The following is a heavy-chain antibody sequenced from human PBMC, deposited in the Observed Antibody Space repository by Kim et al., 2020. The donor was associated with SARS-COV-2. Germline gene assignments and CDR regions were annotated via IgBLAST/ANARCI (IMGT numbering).Heavy chain of an antibody. J-gene: IGHJ4*02. CDR1: GFTFSSYG. D-gene: IGHD6-13*01. CDR3: AKDRVAAAAPFDY. CDR2: ISYDGSNK. Sequence: GGSLRLSCAASGFTFSSYGMHWVGQAPGKGLEWVAVISYDGSNKYYADSVKGRFTISRDNSKNTLYLQMNSLRAEDTAVYYCAKDRVAAAAPFDYWGQGTLVTVSS. V-gene: IGHV3-30*18.